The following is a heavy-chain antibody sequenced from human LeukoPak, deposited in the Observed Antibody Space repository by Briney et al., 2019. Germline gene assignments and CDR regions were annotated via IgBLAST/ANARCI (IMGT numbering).Heavy chain of an antibody. V-gene: IGHV4-39*01. J-gene: IGHJ4*02. Sequence: KPSQTLSLTCTVSGGSISSGDYYWGWIRQPPGKGLEWIGSIYYSGSTYYNPSLKSRVTISVDTSKNQFSLKLSSVTAADTAVYYCARQAGTMVRHFDYWGQGTLVTVSS. CDR3: ARQAGTMVRHFDY. D-gene: IGHD3-10*01. CDR2: IYYSGST. CDR1: GGSISSGDYY.